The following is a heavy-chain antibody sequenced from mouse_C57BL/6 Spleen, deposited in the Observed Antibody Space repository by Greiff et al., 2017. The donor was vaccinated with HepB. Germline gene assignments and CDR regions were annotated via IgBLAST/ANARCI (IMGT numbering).Heavy chain of an antibody. CDR1: GYAFTNYL. J-gene: IGHJ2*01. CDR2: INPGSGGT. CDR3: AREGGDYFDY. Sequence: VKLQESGAELVRPGTSVKVSCKASGYAFTNYLIEWVKQRPGQGLEWIGVINPGSGGTNYNEKFKGKATLTADKSSSTAYMQLSSLTSEDSAVYFCAREGGDYFDYWGQGTTLTVSS. V-gene: IGHV1-54*01.